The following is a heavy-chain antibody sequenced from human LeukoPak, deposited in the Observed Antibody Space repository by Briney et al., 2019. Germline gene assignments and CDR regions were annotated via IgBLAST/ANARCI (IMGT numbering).Heavy chain of an antibody. V-gene: IGHV3-48*01. CDR3: ARLLVGAATDVFDI. CDR2: ISSSSSTI. J-gene: IGHJ3*02. D-gene: IGHD1-26*01. CDR1: GFTFSGYS. Sequence: PGGSLRLSCAASGFTFSGYSMNWVRQAPGKGLEWVSYISSSSSTIYYADSVKGRFTISRDNAKNSLYLQMNRLRAEDTALYYCARLLVGAATDVFDIWGQGTVVTVSS.